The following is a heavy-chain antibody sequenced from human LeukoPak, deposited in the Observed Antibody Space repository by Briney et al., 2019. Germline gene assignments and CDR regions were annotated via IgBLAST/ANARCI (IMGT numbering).Heavy chain of an antibody. D-gene: IGHD2-21*02. Sequence: ASVKVSCKASGGTFSSYAISWVRQAPGQGLEWMGRIIPIFGIANYAQKFQGTVTITADKSTSTAYMELSSLRSEDTAVYYCAREDCGGDCYSRDYYYYGMDVWGQGTTVTVSS. J-gene: IGHJ6*02. CDR1: GGTFSSYA. CDR3: AREDCGGDCYSRDYYYYGMDV. CDR2: IIPIFGIA. V-gene: IGHV1-69*04.